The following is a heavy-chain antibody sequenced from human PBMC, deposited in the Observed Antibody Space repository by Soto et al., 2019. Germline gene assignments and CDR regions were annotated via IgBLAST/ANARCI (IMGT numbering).Heavy chain of an antibody. CDR2: INPSGGST. J-gene: IGHJ6*02. V-gene: IGHV1-46*01. CDR3: ASVLRFLEWSSYYYGMDV. D-gene: IGHD3-3*01. Sequence: ASVKVSCKASGYTFTSYYMHCVRHAPRHGLEWMGIINPSGGSTRYAQKFQGRVTMTRDTSTSTVDIALSSLKSEDTAVYYCASVLRFLEWSSYYYGMDVWGQGTTVTV. CDR1: GYTFTSYY.